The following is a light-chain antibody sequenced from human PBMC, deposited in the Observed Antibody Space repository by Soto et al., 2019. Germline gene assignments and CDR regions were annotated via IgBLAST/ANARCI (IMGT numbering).Light chain of an antibody. CDR3: QSYDSSLSAL. Sequence: QPVLTQPPSVSGAPGQRVTISCTGSSSNIGAGYDVHWYQQLPGTAPKLLIYGNSNRPSGVPDRFSGSKSGTSASLAITGLQHVDEADYYCQSYDSSLSALFGGGTKLTVL. V-gene: IGLV1-40*01. CDR1: SSNIGAGYD. CDR2: GNS. J-gene: IGLJ3*02.